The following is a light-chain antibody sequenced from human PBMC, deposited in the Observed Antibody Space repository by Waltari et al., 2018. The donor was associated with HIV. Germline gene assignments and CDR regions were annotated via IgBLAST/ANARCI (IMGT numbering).Light chain of an antibody. J-gene: IGKJ4*01. CDR2: DAS. CDR3: QQRTAWLLT. CDR1: RSTSTY. Sequence: EIVLTQSPAILSLSPGETATLSCKSSRSTSTYLAWYRQKPGQPPRLLIYDASIRATGIPARFSGSASGTDFTLTISSLEPEDSAVYYCQQRTAWLLTFGGGTKVEIK. V-gene: IGKV3-11*01.